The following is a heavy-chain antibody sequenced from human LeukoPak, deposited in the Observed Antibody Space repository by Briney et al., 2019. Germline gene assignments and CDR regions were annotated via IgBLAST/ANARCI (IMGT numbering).Heavy chain of an antibody. J-gene: IGHJ4*02. V-gene: IGHV3-53*01. CDR2: LYSGGSM. Sequence: SGGSLRLSCAASGISVSSNYMSWVRQAPGKGLEWVSVLYSGGSMYYADSVKGRFTISRDNSKNTLYLQMNSLRAEDKAVYYCARGGGYGQDFDYWGQGTLVTVSS. D-gene: IGHD5-12*01. CDR1: GISVSSNY. CDR3: ARGGGYGQDFDY.